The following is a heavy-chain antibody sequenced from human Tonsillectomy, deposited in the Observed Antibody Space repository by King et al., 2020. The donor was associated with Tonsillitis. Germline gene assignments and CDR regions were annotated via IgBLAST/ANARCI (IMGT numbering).Heavy chain of an antibody. CDR2: ISYDGNII. Sequence: VQLVESGGGVVQPGGSLRLSCGASGFTFSSYAMHWVRQAPGKGLEWVAFISYDGNIIYYADSVKGRFTISRDNSKNTLYVQMNSLKPEDTAVFYCAKEDYSGCPFESWGQGTPVTVSS. CDR1: GFTFSSYA. J-gene: IGHJ4*02. D-gene: IGHD6-19*01. CDR3: AKEDYSGCPFES. V-gene: IGHV3-30*02.